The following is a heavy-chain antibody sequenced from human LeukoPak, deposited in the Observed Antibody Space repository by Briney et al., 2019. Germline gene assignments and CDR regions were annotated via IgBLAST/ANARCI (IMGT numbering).Heavy chain of an antibody. CDR1: GFTVSSNS. J-gene: IGHJ4*02. CDR2: IKQDGSEK. V-gene: IGHV3-7*01. D-gene: IGHD3-10*01. Sequence: GGSLRLSCTVSGFTVSSNSMSWVRQAPGKGLEWVANIKQDGSEKYYVDSVKGRFTISRDNAKNSLYLQMNSLRAEDTAVYYCAKDPTDITMVRGVDYWGQGTLVTVSS. CDR3: AKDPTDITMVRGVDY.